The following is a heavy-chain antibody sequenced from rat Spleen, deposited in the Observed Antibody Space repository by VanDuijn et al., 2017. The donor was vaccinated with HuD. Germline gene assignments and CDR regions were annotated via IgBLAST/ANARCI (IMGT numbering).Heavy chain of an antibody. CDR3: TREGGDFDY. J-gene: IGHJ2*01. CDR2: ISYDGSST. Sequence: EVQLVESGGGLVQPGRSLKLSCAASGFTFSDYNMAWVRQAPKKGLEWVATISYDGSSTYYPDSVKGRFTISRDILENTLYLQMNSLRSEDTATYYCTREGGDFDYWGQGVMVTVSS. D-gene: IGHD1-1*01. CDR1: GFTFSDYN. V-gene: IGHV5-7*01.